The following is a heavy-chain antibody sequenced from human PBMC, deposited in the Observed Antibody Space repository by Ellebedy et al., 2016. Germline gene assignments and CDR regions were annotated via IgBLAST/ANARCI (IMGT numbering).Heavy chain of an antibody. CDR3: AREKGTNYNRRGYSDY. D-gene: IGHD3-22*01. J-gene: IGHJ4*02. V-gene: IGHV3-48*01. CDR2: ISSSSSTI. Sequence: GESLKISXAASGFTFSSYSMNWVRQAPGKGLEWVSYISSSSSTIYYADSVKGRFTISRDNAKNSLYLQMNSLRAEDTAVYYCAREKGTNYNRRGYSDYWGQGTLVTVSS. CDR1: GFTFSSYS.